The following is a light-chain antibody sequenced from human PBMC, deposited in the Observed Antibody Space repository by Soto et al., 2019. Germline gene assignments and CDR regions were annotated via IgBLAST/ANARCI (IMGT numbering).Light chain of an antibody. V-gene: IGKV4-1*01. J-gene: IGKJ1*01. Sequence: DIVMTQSPDSLAVSLGARATINCKSSQSVLYSSNNKNYLAWYQQKPGQPPKLLIYWASTRQSGVPDRFRGSGSGTDFTLTISSLQAEDVAVYFCQLYYNLRTFGQGTKVDIK. CDR3: QLYYNLRT. CDR1: QSVLYSSNNKNY. CDR2: WAS.